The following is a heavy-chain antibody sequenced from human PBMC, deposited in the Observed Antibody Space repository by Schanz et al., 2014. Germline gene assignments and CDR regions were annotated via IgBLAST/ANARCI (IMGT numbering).Heavy chain of an antibody. V-gene: IGHV3-74*01. Sequence: EVQLVQSGGGSVQPGGSLRLSCAASGFTFSSHWMHWVRQDPGKGLVWVARINSVGSNTDYADSVTGRFTISRDNAKNTLYLQMSSLRAEDTAVYYCAKSQGSSFDSWGQGTLVTVSS. J-gene: IGHJ4*02. CDR2: INSVGSNT. D-gene: IGHD6-13*01. CDR3: AKSQGSSFDS. CDR1: GFTFSSHW.